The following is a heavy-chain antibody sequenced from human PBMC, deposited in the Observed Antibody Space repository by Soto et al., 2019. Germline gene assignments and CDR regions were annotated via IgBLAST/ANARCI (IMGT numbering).Heavy chain of an antibody. Sequence: ASVKVSCKASGYTFTSYGISRVRQAPGQGLEWMGWISAYNGNTNYAQKLQGRVTMTTDTSTSTAYMELRSLRSDDTAVYYRARGLEAVAGGLDAFDIWGQGTMVTVSS. V-gene: IGHV1-18*01. CDR2: ISAYNGNT. D-gene: IGHD6-19*01. CDR3: ARGLEAVAGGLDAFDI. CDR1: GYTFTSYG. J-gene: IGHJ3*02.